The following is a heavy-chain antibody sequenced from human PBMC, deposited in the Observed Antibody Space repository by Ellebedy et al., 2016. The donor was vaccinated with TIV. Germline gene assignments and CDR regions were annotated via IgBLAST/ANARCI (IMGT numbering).Heavy chain of an antibody. CDR2: VKTKAEGGAT. Sequence: PGGSLRLSCAASGFSFRDTWMNWVRQAPGKGLEWLGRVKTKAEGGATDYAAPVKGRITISRDDSKNTVYLQMNSLKTEDTAIYFCTSRVVTTNDYWGQGSLVTVSS. J-gene: IGHJ4*02. CDR3: TSRVVTTNDY. CDR1: GFSFRDTW. D-gene: IGHD2-21*02. V-gene: IGHV3-15*01.